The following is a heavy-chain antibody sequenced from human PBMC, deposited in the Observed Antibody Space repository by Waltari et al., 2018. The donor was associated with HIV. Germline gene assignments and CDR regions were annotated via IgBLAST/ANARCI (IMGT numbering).Heavy chain of an antibody. CDR3: THGDPRGVDY. J-gene: IGHJ4*02. CDR1: GGSISSGSYY. D-gene: IGHD4-17*01. CDR2: IYTSGST. Sequence: QVQLQESGPGLVKPSQTLSLTCTVSGGSISSGSYYWSWIRQPAGKGLEWIGRIYTSGSTNYNPSLKSRVTISVDTSKNQFSLKLSSVTAADTAVYYCTHGDPRGVDYWGQGTLVTVSS. V-gene: IGHV4-61*02.